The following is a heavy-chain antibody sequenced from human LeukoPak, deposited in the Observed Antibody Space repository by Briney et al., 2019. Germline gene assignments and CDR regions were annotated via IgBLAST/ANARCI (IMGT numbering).Heavy chain of an antibody. J-gene: IGHJ3*02. CDR2: IWYDGSNK. CDR1: GFTFSSYG. Sequence: GGSLRLSCAASGFTFSSYGMHWVRQAPGKGLEWVAVIWYDGSNKYYADSAKGRFTISRDNSKNTLYLQMNSLRAEDTAVYYCARGPLGYCSSTSCYIDGAFDIWGQGTMVTVSS. CDR3: ARGPLGYCSSTSCYIDGAFDI. V-gene: IGHV3-33*01. D-gene: IGHD2-2*02.